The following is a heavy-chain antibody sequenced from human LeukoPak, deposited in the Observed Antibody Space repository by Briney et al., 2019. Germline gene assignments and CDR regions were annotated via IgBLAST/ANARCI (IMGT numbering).Heavy chain of an antibody. V-gene: IGHV1-69*13. D-gene: IGHD6-13*01. CDR1: GGTFSSYA. CDR3: ARSGKAAAGSLDY. J-gene: IGHJ4*02. CDR2: IIPIFGTA. Sequence: GASVKVSCKASGGTFSSYAISWVRQAPGQGLEWMGGIIPIFGTANYAQKFQGRVAITADESTSTAYMELSSPRSEDTAVYYCARSGKAAAGSLDYWGQGTLVTVSS.